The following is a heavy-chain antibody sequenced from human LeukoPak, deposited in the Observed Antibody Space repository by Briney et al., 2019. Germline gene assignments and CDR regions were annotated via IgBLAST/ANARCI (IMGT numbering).Heavy chain of an antibody. CDR2: IYYSGST. Sequence: PSETLSLTCTVSGGSISSGGYYWSWIRQHPGKGLEWIGYIYYSGSTYYNPSLKSRVTISVDTSKNQFSLKLSSVTAADTAVYYCARSGSYYRRAPIDYWGQGTLVTVSS. V-gene: IGHV4-31*03. D-gene: IGHD1-26*01. CDR3: ARSGSYYRRAPIDY. CDR1: GGSISSGGYY. J-gene: IGHJ4*02.